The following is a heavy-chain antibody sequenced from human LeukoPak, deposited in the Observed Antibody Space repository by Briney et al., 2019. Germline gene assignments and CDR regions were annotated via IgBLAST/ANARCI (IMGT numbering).Heavy chain of an antibody. Sequence: SGGSLRLSCAASGFTFSDYYMSWIRQAPGRGLEWVSYISTGSSYTNYADSVKGRFTISRDDAKNSLYLQMNSLRDEDTAVYYCARDHGYAFDYWGQGTLVTVSS. J-gene: IGHJ4*02. CDR2: ISTGSSYT. CDR3: ARDHGYAFDY. D-gene: IGHD5-12*01. V-gene: IGHV3-11*06. CDR1: GFTFSDYY.